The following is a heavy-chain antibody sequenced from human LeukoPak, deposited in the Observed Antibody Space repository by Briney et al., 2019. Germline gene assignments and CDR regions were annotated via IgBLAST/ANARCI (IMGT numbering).Heavy chain of an antibody. CDR2: IKSKTDGGTT. CDR3: PTYYDFWSGYYMLHFDY. Sequence: GGSLRLSCAASGFTFSNAGMSWVRQAPGKGREWVGRIKSKTDGGTTDYAAPVKGRFTISRDDSKNTLYLQMNSLKTEDTAVYHCPTYYDFWSGYYMLHFDYWGQGTLVTVSS. CDR1: GFTFSNAG. D-gene: IGHD3-3*01. J-gene: IGHJ4*02. V-gene: IGHV3-15*01.